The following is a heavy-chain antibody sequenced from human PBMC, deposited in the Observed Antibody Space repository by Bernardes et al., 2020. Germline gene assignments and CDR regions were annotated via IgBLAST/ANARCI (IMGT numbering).Heavy chain of an antibody. J-gene: IGHJ5*02. CDR3: ASDYDFWSGLDP. CDR1: GFTFTSPA. CDR2: IVVGSGNT. V-gene: IGHV1-58*01. D-gene: IGHD3-3*01. Sequence: SVKVSCKASGFTFTSPAVQWVRQARGQRLEWIGWIVVGSGNTNYAQKFQERVTITRDMSTSTAYMELSSLRSEDTAVYYCASDYDFWSGLDPWGQGTLVTVSS.